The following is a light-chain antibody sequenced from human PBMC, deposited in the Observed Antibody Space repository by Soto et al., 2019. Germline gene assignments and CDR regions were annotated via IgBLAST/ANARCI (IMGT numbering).Light chain of an antibody. Sequence: EIVLTQSPGTLSLSPGERATLSCRASQSVSSNFLAWYQQKPGQAPRLLIYDASNRATGIPDRFSGSGSGSDFTLTISRLEPEDFAVYYCQQYGSSLRTLGQGTKVDIK. J-gene: IGKJ1*01. V-gene: IGKV3-20*01. CDR3: QQYGSSLRT. CDR2: DAS. CDR1: QSVSSNF.